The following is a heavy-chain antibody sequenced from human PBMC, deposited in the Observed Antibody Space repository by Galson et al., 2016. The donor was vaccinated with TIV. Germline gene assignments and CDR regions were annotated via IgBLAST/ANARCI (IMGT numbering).Heavy chain of an antibody. CDR3: AIESDCSSGTCYSRAFDD. J-gene: IGHJ4*02. CDR1: GYTFGNYG. V-gene: IGHV1-18*04. Sequence: SVKVSCKASGYTFGNYGISWMRQAPGQGLEWVGWISASNGDTNYARKFQGRITMTKDTFTSTVFMELRSLRSEDTAVFYCAIESDCSSGTCYSRAFDDWGQGTPVTVSS. CDR2: ISASNGDT. D-gene: IGHD2-2*02.